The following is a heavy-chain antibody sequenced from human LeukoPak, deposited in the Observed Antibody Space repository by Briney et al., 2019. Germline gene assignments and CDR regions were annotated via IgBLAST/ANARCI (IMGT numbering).Heavy chain of an antibody. CDR1: GGSISSYY. CDR3: AMGYGGAGGDY. Sequence: SETLSLTCTVSGGSISSYYCSWIRQPPGKGLEWIGYFHYSGRTDYNPSLRSRVNILQDTSKNQFSLKLTSVTAADTAVYYCAMGYGGAGGDYWGQGTLVTVSS. V-gene: IGHV4-59*08. CDR2: FHYSGRT. J-gene: IGHJ4*02. D-gene: IGHD4-23*01.